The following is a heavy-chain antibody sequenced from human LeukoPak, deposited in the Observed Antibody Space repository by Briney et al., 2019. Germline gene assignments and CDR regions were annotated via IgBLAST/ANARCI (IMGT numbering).Heavy chain of an antibody. CDR3: ARRRARHYFDY. J-gene: IGHJ4*02. CDR1: GFTFNRYA. CDR2: ISFDGTKE. Sequence: GRSLRLSCAASGFTFNRYAMHWVRQAPGKGLEWLAVISFDGTKEYSAGSVKGRFSISRDNSKNTVFLQMNSLRLDDTAVYYCARRRARHYFDYWGQGTLVTVSS. V-gene: IGHV3-30*04.